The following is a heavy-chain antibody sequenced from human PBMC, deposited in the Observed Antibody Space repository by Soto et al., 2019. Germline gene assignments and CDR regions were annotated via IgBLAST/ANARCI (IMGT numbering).Heavy chain of an antibody. J-gene: IGHJ3*01. CDR3: ATRPLLPGAP. CDR1: GFTFSSND. D-gene: IGHD3-22*01. Sequence: EVQLVESGGGLIQPGGSLRLSCAASGFTFSSNDMNWVRKAPGKGLEWVSLIYSGGSTYYADSVKGRFTISRDNSKNTLYLQMRSLRAKDKAVYYCATRPLLPGAPWGQGTMVTVSS. V-gene: IGHV3-53*01. CDR2: IYSGGST.